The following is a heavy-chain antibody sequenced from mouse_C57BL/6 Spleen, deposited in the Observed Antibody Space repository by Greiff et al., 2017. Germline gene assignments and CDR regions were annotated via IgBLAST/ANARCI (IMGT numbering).Heavy chain of an antibody. CDR1: GYSITRGYY. J-gene: IGHJ1*03. Sequence: EVQRVESGPGLVKPSQSLSLTCSVTGYSITRGYYWNWIRQFPGNKLEWMGYISYDGSNNYNPSLKNRISITRDTSKNQFFLKLNSVTTEDTATYYCARDRDYYGSSYDWYFDVWGTGTTVTVSS. V-gene: IGHV3-6*01. CDR2: ISYDGSN. D-gene: IGHD1-1*01. CDR3: ARDRDYYGSSYDWYFDV.